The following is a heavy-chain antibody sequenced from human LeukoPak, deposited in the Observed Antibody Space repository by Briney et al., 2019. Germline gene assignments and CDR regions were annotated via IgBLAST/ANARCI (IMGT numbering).Heavy chain of an antibody. Sequence: ASVKVSCKASGGTFSSYAISWVRQAPGQGLEWMGGIIPIFGTANYAQKFQGRVTITADESTSTAYMELSSLRSEDTAVYYCARDLWGAAAGTGYWGQGTLVTVSS. CDR3: ARDLWGAAAGTGY. D-gene: IGHD6-13*01. CDR2: IIPIFGTA. CDR1: GGTFSSYA. V-gene: IGHV1-69*01. J-gene: IGHJ4*02.